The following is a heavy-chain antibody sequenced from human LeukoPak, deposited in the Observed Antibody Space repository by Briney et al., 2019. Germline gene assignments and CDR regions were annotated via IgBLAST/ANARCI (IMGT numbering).Heavy chain of an antibody. Sequence: SETLSLTCTVSGGSISSSSYYWGWIRQPPGKGLEWIGSIYYSGSTYYNPSLKSRVTISVDTSKNQFSLKLSSVTAADTAVYYCARLRSPTRWGQGTLVTVSS. CDR3: ARLRSPTR. V-gene: IGHV4-39*07. CDR1: GGSISSSSYY. CDR2: IYYSGST. J-gene: IGHJ4*02.